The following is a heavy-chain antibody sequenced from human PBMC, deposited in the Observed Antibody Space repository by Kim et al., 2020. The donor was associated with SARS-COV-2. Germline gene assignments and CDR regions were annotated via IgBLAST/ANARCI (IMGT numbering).Heavy chain of an antibody. CDR2: IYYSGST. D-gene: IGHD4-17*01. CDR3: ARVTTVTKFDY. J-gene: IGHJ4*02. Sequence: SETLSLTCTVSGGSISSSSYYWGWIRQPPGKGLEWIGSIYYSGSTYYNPSLKSRVTISVDTSKNQFSLKLSSVTAADTAVYYCARVTTVTKFDYWGQGTLVTVSS. CDR1: GGSISSSSYY. V-gene: IGHV4-39*07.